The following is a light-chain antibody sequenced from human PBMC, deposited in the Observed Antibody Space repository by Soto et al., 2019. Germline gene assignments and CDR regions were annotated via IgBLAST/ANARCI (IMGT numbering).Light chain of an antibody. CDR3: QQYGRSPLMHT. V-gene: IGKV3-20*01. J-gene: IGKJ2*01. CDR1: QSVASNY. Sequence: EIGLTQSPGTLSLSPGERATLSCRASQSVASNYLAWYQQKPGQAPRLLIYGGSTRAAGVPDRFSGSGSGTDFTLTITRVEPEDFAVYYCQQYGRSPLMHTFGQGTELGVK. CDR2: GGS.